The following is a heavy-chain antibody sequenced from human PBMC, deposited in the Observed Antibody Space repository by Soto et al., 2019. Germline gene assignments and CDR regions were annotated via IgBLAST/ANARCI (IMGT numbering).Heavy chain of an antibody. V-gene: IGHV1-58*01. J-gene: IGHJ6*02. CDR2: IVVGSGDT. CDR1: GFTFSSSS. Sequence: SVKVSCKASGFTFSSSSVQWVRQARGQRLEWIGWIVVGSGDTNYAQKFQERVTITRDMSTTTAYMDLSSLRSEDTAVYYCAAERLLYGMGAWGQGTTVTVYS. CDR3: AAERLLYGMGA.